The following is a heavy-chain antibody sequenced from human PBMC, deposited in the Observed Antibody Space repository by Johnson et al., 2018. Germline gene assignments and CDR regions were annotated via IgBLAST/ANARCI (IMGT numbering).Heavy chain of an antibody. CDR2: ISYDGSNK. D-gene: IGHD2-15*01. J-gene: IGHJ1*01. Sequence: QVQLVESGGGVVQPGRSLRLSCAASGFTFSSYGMHWVRQAPGKGLEWVAVISYDGSNKYYADSVKGRFTSSRDNSKNTLYVQMNSLSAGDTAVYYGARARGYWRGGSCYKYFQHWGQGTLVTVSS. CDR1: GFTFSSYG. V-gene: IGHV3-30*03. CDR3: ARARGYWRGGSCYKYFQH.